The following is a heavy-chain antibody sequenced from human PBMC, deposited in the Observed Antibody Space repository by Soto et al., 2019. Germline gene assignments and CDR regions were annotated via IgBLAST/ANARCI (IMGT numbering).Heavy chain of an antibody. CDR1: GDSVGNYH. D-gene: IGHD3-10*01. Sequence: PSETLSLTCSVSGDSVGNYHWGWIRQFPGKGLEWIAYIYHRGSSNYNPSLKSRVTMSVDTSKNQFSVNLTSVTAADTAVYFCARCSMVRGVYFDLWGQGTLVTVSS. CDR3: ARCSMVRGVYFDL. CDR2: IYHRGSS. J-gene: IGHJ4*02. V-gene: IGHV4-59*02.